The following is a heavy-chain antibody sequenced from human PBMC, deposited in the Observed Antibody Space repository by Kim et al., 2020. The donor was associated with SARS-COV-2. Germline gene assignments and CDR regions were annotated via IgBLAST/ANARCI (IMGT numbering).Heavy chain of an antibody. J-gene: IGHJ4*02. CDR3: AKDGLQCLDAFQYFDS. CDR1: GFTFSKYA. Sequence: GGSLRLSCVVSGFTFSKYAMSWVRQAPGKGLEWVSGISGSGGNTFYADSVKGRFTISRDHSRNTIYLQMNILRGEDSAIYYCAKDGLQCLDAFQYFDSWGQGTLVTVSS. CDR2: ISGSGGNT. D-gene: IGHD6-19*01. V-gene: IGHV3-23*01.